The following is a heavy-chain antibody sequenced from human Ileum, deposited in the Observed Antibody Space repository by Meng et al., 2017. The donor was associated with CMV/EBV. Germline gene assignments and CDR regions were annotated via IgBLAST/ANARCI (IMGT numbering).Heavy chain of an antibody. J-gene: IGHJ4*02. CDR1: GGSFSGYY. D-gene: IGHD3-10*01. Sequence: SETLSLTCAVYGGSFSGYYWNWIRQPPGKGLEWIGEISPSRRSSNYNPSLKGRVIILVDTSQNQFSLKLNTVSAADTAVYYCARGYRQMVHFNYWGQGTQVTVSS. CDR2: ISPSRRSS. CDR3: ARGYRQMVHFNY. V-gene: IGHV4-34*01.